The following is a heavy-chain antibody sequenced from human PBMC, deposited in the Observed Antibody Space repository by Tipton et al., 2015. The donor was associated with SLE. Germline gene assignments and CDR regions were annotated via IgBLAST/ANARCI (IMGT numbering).Heavy chain of an antibody. CDR1: GGSISSYY. V-gene: IGHV4-39*02. Sequence: TLSLTCTVSGGSISSYYWGWIRQPPGKGLEWIGTIYYSGSTYYNPSLKSRVTISVDTSKNQFSLKLSSVTAADTAVYYCARDSSWCAFDIWGQGTMVTVSS. J-gene: IGHJ3*02. CDR3: ARDSSWCAFDI. D-gene: IGHD6-13*01. CDR2: IYYSGST.